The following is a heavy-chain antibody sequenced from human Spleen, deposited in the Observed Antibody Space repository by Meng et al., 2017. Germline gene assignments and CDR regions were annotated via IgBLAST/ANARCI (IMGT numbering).Heavy chain of an antibody. CDR1: SGSFSSRSYY. Sequence: QQLRESGPGQVKPSGTLSLTCTVSSGSFSSRSYYWGWIRQPPGKGLECIGEINHSGSTMYNLSLESRVTISLDTSKKQFSLRLKSVTVADTAVYYCARGPTTMAHDFDYWGQGTLVTVSS. CDR2: INHSGST. CDR3: ARGPTTMAHDFDY. D-gene: IGHD4-11*01. J-gene: IGHJ4*02. V-gene: IGHV4-39*07.